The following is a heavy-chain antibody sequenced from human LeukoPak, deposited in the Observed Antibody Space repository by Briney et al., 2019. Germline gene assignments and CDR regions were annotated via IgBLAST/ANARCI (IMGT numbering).Heavy chain of an antibody. CDR1: GFTFSSYA. J-gene: IGHJ3*02. V-gene: IGHV3-23*01. CDR3: AIDRYSGYDRDAFDI. Sequence: PGGSLRLSCAASGFTFSSYAMSWVRQAPGKGLEWVSTVFGSGASTYYADSVKGRFTISRDNSKNTLYLQMNSLRAEDTAVYYCAIDRYSGYDRDAFDIWGQGTMVTVSS. CDR2: VFGSGAST. D-gene: IGHD5-12*01.